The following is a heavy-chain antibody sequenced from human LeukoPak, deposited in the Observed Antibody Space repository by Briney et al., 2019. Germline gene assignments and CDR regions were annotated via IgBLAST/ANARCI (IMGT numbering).Heavy chain of an antibody. D-gene: IGHD4-11*01. Sequence: PSETLSLTCAVYGGSFSSYYLSWIRQSPGKGLEWIGEINHSGSTNYNPSLKNRVTISVDTSKNQFSLKLSPVTAADTAVYYCARGVLAYSNYIHNWFDPWGQGTLVTVPS. J-gene: IGHJ5*02. V-gene: IGHV4-34*01. CDR2: INHSGST. CDR1: GGSFSSYY. CDR3: ARGVLAYSNYIHNWFDP.